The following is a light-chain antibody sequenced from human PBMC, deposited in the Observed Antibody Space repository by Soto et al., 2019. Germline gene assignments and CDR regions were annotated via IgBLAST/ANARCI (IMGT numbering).Light chain of an antibody. Sequence: QPVLTQSPSASASLGASVKLTCTLSSGHSSYAIAWHQQQPDKGPRYLMKLNSDGSHTKGDGIPHRFSGSSSGAERYLTISSLQSEDEADYYCETWGTGIWVFGAGTQLTVL. CDR2: LNSDGSH. CDR3: ETWGTGIWV. V-gene: IGLV4-69*01. CDR1: SGHSSYA. J-gene: IGLJ3*02.